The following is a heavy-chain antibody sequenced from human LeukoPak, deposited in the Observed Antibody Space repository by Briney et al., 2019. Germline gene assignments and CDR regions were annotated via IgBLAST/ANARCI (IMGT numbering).Heavy chain of an antibody. CDR1: GGSISSSSYY. V-gene: IGHV4-39*07. Sequence: SETLSLTCTVSGGSISSSSYYWGWIRQPPGKGLEWIGSIYYSGSTYYNPSLKSRVTISVDTSKNQFSLKLSSVTAADTAVYYCATGEGSETIDYWGQGTLVTVSS. CDR3: ATGEGSETIDY. D-gene: IGHD3-10*01. CDR2: IYYSGST. J-gene: IGHJ4*02.